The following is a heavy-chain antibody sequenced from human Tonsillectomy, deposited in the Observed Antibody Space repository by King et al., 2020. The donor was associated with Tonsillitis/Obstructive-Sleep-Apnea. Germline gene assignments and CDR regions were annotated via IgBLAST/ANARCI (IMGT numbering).Heavy chain of an antibody. CDR3: ARETGGGNPWFDP. CDR1: GGSISSYY. CDR2: IYYSGST. V-gene: IGHV4-59*01. D-gene: IGHD1-14*01. J-gene: IGHJ5*02. Sequence: VQLQESGPGLVKPSETLSLTCTVSGGSISSYYWSWIRQPPGKGLEWIGYIYYSGSTNYNPSLKSRVTISVDTSKNQFSLKLSSVTAAGTAVYYCARETGGGNPWFDPWGQGTLVTVSS.